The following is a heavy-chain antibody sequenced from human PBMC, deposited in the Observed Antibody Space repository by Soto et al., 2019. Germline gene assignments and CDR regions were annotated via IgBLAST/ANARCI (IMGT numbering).Heavy chain of an antibody. D-gene: IGHD4-17*01. CDR1: GGTFSIYA. J-gene: IGHJ6*02. CDR2: IIPIFGTA. CDR3: ASHLMTTVTTWYYYGMDV. V-gene: IGHV1-69*13. Sequence: SVKVSCKASGGTFSIYAISWVRQDPGQGLEWMGGIIPIFGTANYAQKFQGRVTITADESTSTAYMELSSLRSEDTAVYYCASHLMTTVTTWYYYGMDVWGQGTTVTVSS.